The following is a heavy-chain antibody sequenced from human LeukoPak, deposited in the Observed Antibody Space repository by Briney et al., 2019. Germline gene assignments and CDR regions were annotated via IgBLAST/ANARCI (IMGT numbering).Heavy chain of an antibody. V-gene: IGHV4-34*01. D-gene: IGHD1-26*01. Sequence: SETLSLTCAVYGGSFSGYYWSWICQPPGKGLEWIGEINHSGSTNYNPSLKSRVTISVDTSKNQFSLKLSSVTAADTAVYYCALGATPPPDYWGQGTLVTVSS. CDR1: GGSFSGYY. CDR2: INHSGST. CDR3: ALGATPPPDY. J-gene: IGHJ4*02.